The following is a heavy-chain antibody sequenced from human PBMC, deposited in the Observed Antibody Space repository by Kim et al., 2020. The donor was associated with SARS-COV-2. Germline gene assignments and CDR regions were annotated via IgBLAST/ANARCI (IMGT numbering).Heavy chain of an antibody. Sequence: SRVTISVDTSKNQFSLKLSSVTAADTAVYYCAGVRMRSRYSSGWYEGFDYWGQGTLVTVSS. J-gene: IGHJ4*02. V-gene: IGHV4-59*01. D-gene: IGHD6-19*01. CDR3: AGVRMRSRYSSGWYEGFDY.